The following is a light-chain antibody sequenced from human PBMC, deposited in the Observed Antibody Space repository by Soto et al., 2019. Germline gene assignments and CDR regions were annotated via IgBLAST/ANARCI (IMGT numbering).Light chain of an antibody. V-gene: IGKV3-15*01. J-gene: IGKJ1*01. CDR3: QQYHSWWT. Sequence: EIVLTQSPAPLSVSPGVRATLSCRASPSVITNLAWYQQHPGQAPRVVIYGATTRATGVLARFSVSGSGTEFTLTISSLQSADFAVYFCQQYHSWWTFGQGTKVEFK. CDR2: GAT. CDR1: PSVITN.